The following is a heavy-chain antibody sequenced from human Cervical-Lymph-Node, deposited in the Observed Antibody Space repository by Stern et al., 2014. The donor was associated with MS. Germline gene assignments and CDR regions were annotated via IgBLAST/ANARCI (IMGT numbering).Heavy chain of an antibody. V-gene: IGHV3-30*18. J-gene: IGHJ3*01. CDR2: ISYDGGNE. Sequence: VQLVESGGGVVQPGRSLRLSCAASGFTFSNFGMHWVRQAPGQGLEWVTLISYDGGNEYYADFVKGRFTISRDDSKNKVYLQLNSLRPEDTAVYYCAKGRTVAGKGVGAFDVWGQGTLVTVSS. D-gene: IGHD6-19*01. CDR3: AKGRTVAGKGVGAFDV. CDR1: GFTFSNFG.